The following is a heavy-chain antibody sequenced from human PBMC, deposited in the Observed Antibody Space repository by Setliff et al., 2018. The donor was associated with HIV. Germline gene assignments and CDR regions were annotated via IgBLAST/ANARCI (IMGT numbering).Heavy chain of an antibody. CDR2: IHYSGST. CDR1: GGSISGSNYV. V-gene: IGHV4-39*07. CDR3: ARRTNGYAALDY. Sequence: NPSETLSLTCSVYGGSISGSNYVWGWIRQTPRKGLEWIATIHYSGSTYHNPSLESRVTMSVDTSKTQVSLRLSSVTAADTAVYFCARRTNGYAALDYWGQGTLVTVSS. J-gene: IGHJ4*02. D-gene: IGHD5-12*01.